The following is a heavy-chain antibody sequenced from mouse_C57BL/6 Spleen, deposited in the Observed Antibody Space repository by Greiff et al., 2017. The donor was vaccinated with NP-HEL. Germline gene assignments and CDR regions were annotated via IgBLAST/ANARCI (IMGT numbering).Heavy chain of an antibody. J-gene: IGHJ4*01. V-gene: IGHV5-17*01. CDR1: GFTFSDYG. CDR2: ISSGSSTI. CDR3: APLGRAMDY. Sequence: EVQLQESGGGLVKPGGSLKLSCAASGFTFSDYGLHWVRQAPEKGLEWVAYISSGSSTIYYADTVKGRFTISRDNAKNTLFLQMTSLRSEDTAMYYCAPLGRAMDYWGQGTSVTVSS. D-gene: IGHD4-1*01.